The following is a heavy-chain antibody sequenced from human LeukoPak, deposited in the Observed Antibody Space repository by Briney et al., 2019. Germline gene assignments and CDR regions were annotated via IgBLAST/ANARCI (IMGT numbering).Heavy chain of an antibody. CDR3: ARDRGATMVAADPIDY. D-gene: IGHD2-15*01. CDR1: GYTFTSYG. J-gene: IGHJ4*02. Sequence: ASVKVSCKASGYTFTSYGISWVRQAPGQGLEWMGWISAYNGNTNYAQKLQGRVTMTTDTSTSTAYMELRSLRSDDTAVYCCARDRGATMVAADPIDYWGQGTLVTVSS. CDR2: ISAYNGNT. V-gene: IGHV1-18*01.